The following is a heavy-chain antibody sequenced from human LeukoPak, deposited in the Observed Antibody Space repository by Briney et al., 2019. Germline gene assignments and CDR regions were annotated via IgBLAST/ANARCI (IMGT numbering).Heavy chain of an antibody. CDR2: INHSGST. D-gene: IGHD3-3*01. Sequence: PSETLSLTCAVYGGSFSGYYRSWIRQPPGKGLEWIGEINHSGSTNYNPSLKSRVTISVDTSKNQFSLKLSSVTAADTAVYYCAAGVVKDRYTSWGQGTLVTVSS. J-gene: IGHJ5*02. CDR1: GGSFSGYY. CDR3: AAGVVKDRYTS. V-gene: IGHV4-34*01.